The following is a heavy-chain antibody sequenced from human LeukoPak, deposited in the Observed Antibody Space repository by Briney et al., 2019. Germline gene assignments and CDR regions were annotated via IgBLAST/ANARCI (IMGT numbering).Heavy chain of an antibody. D-gene: IGHD1-14*01. V-gene: IGHV3-30*04. CDR2: IFYDGSIQ. CDR3: ARDRGHSGTGWSFWFDP. Sequence: GRSLRLSCAVSGFTFSSYAMHWVRQAPGKGLEWVAVIFYDGSIQYYADSVKGRFTISRDNSKNTLYLQMNSLRTEDTAVYYCARDRGHSGTGWSFWFDPWGQGTLVTVSS. CDR1: GFTFSSYA. J-gene: IGHJ5*02.